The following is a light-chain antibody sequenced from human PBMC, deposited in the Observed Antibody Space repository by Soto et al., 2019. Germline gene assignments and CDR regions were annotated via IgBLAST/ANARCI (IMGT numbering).Light chain of an antibody. CDR3: AAWDDSLGWV. Sequence: QSVLTQPPSASGTPGQRVTISCSGSSSNIGSNTVNWYQQLPGTAPKLLINSNNQRPSGVPDRFSGSKSGTSASLAISGLQSEDEADYYCAAWDDSLGWVFGGGTKLTVL. CDR1: SSNIGSNT. V-gene: IGLV1-44*01. J-gene: IGLJ3*02. CDR2: SNN.